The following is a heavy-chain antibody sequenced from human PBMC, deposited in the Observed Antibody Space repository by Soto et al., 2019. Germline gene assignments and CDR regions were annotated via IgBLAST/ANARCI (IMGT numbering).Heavy chain of an antibody. D-gene: IGHD6-6*01. CDR3: ARHSAARLYYYYGMDV. CDR1: GGSISSGGYY. CDR2: IYYSGST. V-gene: IGHV4-31*03. Sequence: SETLSLTCTVSGGSISSGGYYWSWIRQHPGKGLEWIGYIYYSGSTYYNPSLKSRVTISVDTSKNQLSLKLSSVTAADTAVYYCARHSAARLYYYYGMDVWGQGTTVTVSS. J-gene: IGHJ6*02.